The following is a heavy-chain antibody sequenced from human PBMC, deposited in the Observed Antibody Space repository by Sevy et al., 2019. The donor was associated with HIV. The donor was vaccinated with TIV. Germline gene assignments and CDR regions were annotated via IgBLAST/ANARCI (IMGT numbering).Heavy chain of an antibody. CDR2: INTNTGNP. CDR3: ARDPNFVIAAETYFDY. D-gene: IGHD6-6*01. CDR1: GYTFPSYA. V-gene: IGHV7-4-1*02. J-gene: IGHJ4*01. Sequence: ASVKVSCKASGYTFPSYAMNWVRQAPGQGLEWMGWINTNTGNPTYAQGFTGRFVFSLDTSVSTAYLQISSLKAEDTAVYYCARDPNFVIAAETYFDYWGQEPWSPSPQ.